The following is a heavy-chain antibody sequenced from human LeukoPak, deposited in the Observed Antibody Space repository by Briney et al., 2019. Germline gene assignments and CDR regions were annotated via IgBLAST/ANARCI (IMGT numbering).Heavy chain of an antibody. Sequence: GGSLRLSCAASGFTVSSNYMSWVRQAPGKGLEWVSGISWNSGSIGYADSVKGRFTISRDNAKNSLYLQMNSLRAEDTALYYCAKDISHHYDSSGYYDYWGQGTLVTVSS. V-gene: IGHV3-9*01. CDR1: GFTVSSNY. CDR3: AKDISHHYDSSGYYDY. J-gene: IGHJ4*02. CDR2: ISWNSGSI. D-gene: IGHD3-22*01.